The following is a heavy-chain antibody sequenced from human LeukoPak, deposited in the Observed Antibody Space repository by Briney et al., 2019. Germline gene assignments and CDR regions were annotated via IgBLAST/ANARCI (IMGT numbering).Heavy chain of an antibody. D-gene: IGHD3-10*01. V-gene: IGHV3-30-3*01. Sequence: GRSLRLSCAASGFTFSSYAMHWVRQAPGKGLEWVAVISYDGSNKYYADSVKGRFTISRDNSKNTLYLQMNSLRAEDTAVYYCAKDSSWMGFGELSFDYWGQGTLVTVSS. CDR3: AKDSSWMGFGELSFDY. CDR1: GFTFSSYA. J-gene: IGHJ4*02. CDR2: ISYDGSNK.